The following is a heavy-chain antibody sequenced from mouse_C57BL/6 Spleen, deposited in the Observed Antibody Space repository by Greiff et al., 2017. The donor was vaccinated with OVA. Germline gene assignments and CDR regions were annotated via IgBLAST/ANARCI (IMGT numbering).Heavy chain of an antibody. CDR2: IYPGSGST. J-gene: IGHJ2*01. D-gene: IGHD4-1*01. Sequence: QVQLHQPGAELVKPGASVKMSCKASGYTFTSYWITWVKQRPGQGLEWIGDIYPGSGSTNYNEKFKSKATLTVDTSSSTAYMQLSSLTSEDSAVYYCARRRLGTNYFDYWGQGTTLTVSS. CDR3: ARRRLGTNYFDY. CDR1: GYTFTSYW. V-gene: IGHV1-55*01.